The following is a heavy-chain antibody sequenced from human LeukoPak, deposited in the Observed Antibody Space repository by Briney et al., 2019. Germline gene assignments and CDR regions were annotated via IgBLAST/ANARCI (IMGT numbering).Heavy chain of an antibody. CDR3: ASQETRYSIASTES. CDR2: IYYSGST. Sequence: PSETLSLTCTVSGGSTSSRSYYWGWIRQPPGKGLEWIGSIYYSGSTYYNPSLKSRVTISTDTSRNQFSLKLSSVTAADTAVYYCASQETRYSIASTESWGQGTLVTVSS. V-gene: IGHV4-39*01. D-gene: IGHD6-13*01. CDR1: GGSTSSRSYY. J-gene: IGHJ4*02.